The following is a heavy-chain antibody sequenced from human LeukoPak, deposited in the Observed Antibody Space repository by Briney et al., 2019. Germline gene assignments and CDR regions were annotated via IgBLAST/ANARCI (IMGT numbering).Heavy chain of an antibody. Sequence: SETLSLTCTASGGSISSSVYFPSWIRQPAGKGLEWIVRINSRGSTNYNPSLKSRVTLSVDTSKNQFSLKLTSVTVADTAVYYCARYRLGWFDPWGQGTLVTVSS. CDR1: GGSISSSVYF. CDR3: ARYRLGWFDP. CDR2: INSRGST. J-gene: IGHJ5*02. V-gene: IGHV4-61*02. D-gene: IGHD6-25*01.